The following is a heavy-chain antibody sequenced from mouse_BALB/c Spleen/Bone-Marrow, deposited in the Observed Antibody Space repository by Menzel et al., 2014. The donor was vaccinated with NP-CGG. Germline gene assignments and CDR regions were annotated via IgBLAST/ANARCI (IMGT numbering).Heavy chain of an antibody. J-gene: IGHJ4*01. V-gene: IGHV2-6-7*01. Sequence: QVQLQQSGPGLVAPSQSLSITCTVSGFSLTGYGVNWVRQPPGKGLEWLGMIWGDGSTDCNSALKSRLSISKDNSKSQVFLKMNSLQTDDTARYYCARALYDYDDLYCAMDYWGQGTSVTVSS. CDR1: GFSLTGYG. CDR2: IWGDGST. CDR3: ARALYDYDDLYCAMDY. D-gene: IGHD2-4*01.